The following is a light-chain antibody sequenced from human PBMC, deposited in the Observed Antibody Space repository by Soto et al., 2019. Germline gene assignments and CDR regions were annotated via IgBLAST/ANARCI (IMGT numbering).Light chain of an antibody. CDR3: SSYTGTSTYV. J-gene: IGLJ1*01. V-gene: IGLV2-14*01. Sequence: QSVLTQPASVSGSPGQSIAISCTGTSSDVGGYKYVSWYQQHPGKAPKLVIYDVSNRPSGVSDRFSGSKSGNTASLTISGLQAEDEGDFYCSSYTGTSTYVFGTGTKATVL. CDR1: SSDVGGYKY. CDR2: DVS.